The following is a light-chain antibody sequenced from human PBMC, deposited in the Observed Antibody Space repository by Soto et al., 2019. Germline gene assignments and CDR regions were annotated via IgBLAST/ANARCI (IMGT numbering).Light chain of an antibody. CDR3: QQYGSSFIT. CDR2: DAS. Sequence: VLTPSPATLSLSPGERATLSCGASQRVSSNYLAWYQQKPGQAPRLLIYDASNRETGIPARFSGSGSGTEFTLTISRLEPEDFAVYYCQQYGSSFITFGQGTRLEIK. CDR1: QRVSSNY. V-gene: IGKV3D-20*01. J-gene: IGKJ5*01.